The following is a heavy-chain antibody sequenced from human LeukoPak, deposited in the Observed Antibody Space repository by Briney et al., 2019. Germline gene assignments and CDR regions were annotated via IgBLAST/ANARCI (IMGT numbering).Heavy chain of an antibody. J-gene: IGHJ4*02. CDR2: IPSSGSTI. D-gene: IGHD6-13*01. Sequence: GGSLRLSCVASGLTFSSYAMNWVRQAPGKGLEWVSHIPSSGSTIYYADSVKGRFTVSRDNARKSLYLQMNSLRAEDTAVYYCATHSSSWIYWGQGTLVTVSS. V-gene: IGHV3-48*03. CDR3: ATHSSSWIY. CDR1: GLTFSSYA.